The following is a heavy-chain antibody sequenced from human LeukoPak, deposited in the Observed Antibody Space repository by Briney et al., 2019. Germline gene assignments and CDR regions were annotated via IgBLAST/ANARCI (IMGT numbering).Heavy chain of an antibody. CDR2: IYYSGST. D-gene: IGHD3-3*01. Sequence: SETLSLTCTVSGGSISSSSYYWGWIRQPPGKGLEWIGSIYYSGSTYYNPSLKSRVTISVDTSKNQFSLKLSSVTAADTAVYYCARTYYDFWSGPGAPFDPWGQGTLVTVSS. J-gene: IGHJ5*02. CDR1: GGSISSSSYY. V-gene: IGHV4-39*01. CDR3: ARTYYDFWSGPGAPFDP.